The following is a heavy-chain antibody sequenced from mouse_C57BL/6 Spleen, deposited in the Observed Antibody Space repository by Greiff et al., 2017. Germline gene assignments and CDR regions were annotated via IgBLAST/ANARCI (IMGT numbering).Heavy chain of an antibody. J-gene: IGHJ1*03. V-gene: IGHV3-8*01. D-gene: IGHD1-1*01. CDR2: ISYSGST. CDR3: ARYPSGYGSSYDLYVDV. Sequence: EVQLQESGPGLAKPSQTLSLTCSVPGYSITSDYWNWIRKFPGNKLEYMGYISYSGSTYYNPSLKSRISITRDTSKNQYYLQLNSVPTEDTATYYCARYPSGYGSSYDLYVDVWGTGTTVTVSS. CDR1: GYSITSDY.